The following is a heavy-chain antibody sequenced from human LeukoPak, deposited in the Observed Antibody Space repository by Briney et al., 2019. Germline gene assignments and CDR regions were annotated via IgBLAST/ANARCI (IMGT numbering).Heavy chain of an antibody. CDR1: GGSFSSYY. Sequence: SETLSLTCTISGGSFSSYYWSWIRQPPGKGLEWIGYIYYSGSTNNNPSLKSRVTIAVDTSKNQFSLNLRSVTAVDTAVYYCARVEEGYGSGRRENYYYYYMDVWGKGTTVTISS. CDR2: IYYSGST. V-gene: IGHV4-59*01. CDR3: ARVEEGYGSGRRENYYYYYMDV. D-gene: IGHD3-10*01. J-gene: IGHJ6*03.